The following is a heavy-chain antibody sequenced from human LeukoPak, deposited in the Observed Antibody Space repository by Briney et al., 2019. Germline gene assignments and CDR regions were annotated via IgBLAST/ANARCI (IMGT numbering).Heavy chain of an antibody. CDR3: ARPPRTAAGPVVNDY. D-gene: IGHD6-13*01. CDR1: GYTFTGYY. CDR2: INPNSGGT. Sequence: ASVKVFCKASGYTFTGYYMHWVRQAPGQGLEWMGRINPNSGGTNYAQKFQGRVTMTRDTSISTAYMELSRLRSDDTAVYYCARPPRTAAGPVVNDYWGQGTLVTVSS. V-gene: IGHV1-2*06. J-gene: IGHJ4*02.